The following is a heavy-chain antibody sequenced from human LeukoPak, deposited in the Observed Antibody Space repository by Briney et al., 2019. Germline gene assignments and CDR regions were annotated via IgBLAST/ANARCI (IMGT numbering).Heavy chain of an antibody. J-gene: IGHJ4*01. CDR1: GFTFSSNA. Sequence: PGGSLRLSCAASGFTFSSNAMNWVRQAPGKGLEWVSGITGSGDSTYYADSVKGRFTISRDNSKNTVYLQMNSLRVEDTAVYHRGKERYGSSSVVDYWGHGTLVTVSS. D-gene: IGHD6-6*01. CDR2: ITGSGDST. V-gene: IGHV3-23*01. CDR3: GKERYGSSSVVDY.